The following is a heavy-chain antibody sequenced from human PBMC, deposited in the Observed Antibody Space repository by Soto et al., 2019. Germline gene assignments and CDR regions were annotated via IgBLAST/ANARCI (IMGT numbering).Heavy chain of an antibody. CDR1: GFTFDDYA. J-gene: IGHJ5*02. V-gene: IGHV3-9*01. CDR2: ISWNSGSI. CDR3: AKDVYSNYAGWFDP. D-gene: IGHD4-4*01. Sequence: EVQLVESGGGLVQPGRSLRLSCAASGFTFDDYAMHWVRQAPGKGLEWVSGISWNSGSIGYADSVKGRFTISRDNAKNSLYLQMKSLRAEDTALYYCAKDVYSNYAGWFDPWGQGTLVTVSS.